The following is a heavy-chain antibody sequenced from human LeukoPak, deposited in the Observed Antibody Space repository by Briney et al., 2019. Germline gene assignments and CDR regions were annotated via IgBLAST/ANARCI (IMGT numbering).Heavy chain of an antibody. CDR1: GFTFSSYG. Sequence: PGGPLRLSCAASGFTFSSYGMHGVREAPGKGLEGVGVIWYDGSNKYHADSVKGRFTISRDNSNSTLYLQMNSLRAEDTAVYYCARDAPPLRFLEWPIGVDYWGQGTLVTVSS. CDR3: ARDAPPLRFLEWPIGVDY. D-gene: IGHD3-3*01. CDR2: IWYDGSNK. V-gene: IGHV3-33*01. J-gene: IGHJ4*02.